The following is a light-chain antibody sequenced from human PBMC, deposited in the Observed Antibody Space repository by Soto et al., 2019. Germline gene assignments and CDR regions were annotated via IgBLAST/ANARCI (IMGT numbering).Light chain of an antibody. CDR2: DVS. V-gene: IGLV2-11*01. J-gene: IGLJ1*01. CDR3: SSDAVSYPYV. CDR1: SSDVGGYNY. Sequence: QSALTQPRSVSGSPGQSVTISCTGTSSDVGGYNYVSWYQQHPGKAPKLMIYDVSKRPSGVPDRFSGSKSGNTASLTISGLQVEDEADYYCSSDAVSYPYVFGTVTKLTVL.